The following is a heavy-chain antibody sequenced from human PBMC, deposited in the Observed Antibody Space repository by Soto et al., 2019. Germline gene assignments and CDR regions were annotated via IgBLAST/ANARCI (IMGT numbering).Heavy chain of an antibody. Sequence: GGSLRLSCVGSGFTFSSFEMNWVRQTPGKGLEWLSYIGRSGETIYYADSVKGRFTISRDNSKNTLYLQMNSLRAEDTAVYYCAKDMGSGPDAFDIWGQGTMVTVSS. CDR3: AKDMGSGPDAFDI. V-gene: IGHV3-48*03. D-gene: IGHD1-26*01. CDR2: IGRSGETI. J-gene: IGHJ3*02. CDR1: GFTFSSFE.